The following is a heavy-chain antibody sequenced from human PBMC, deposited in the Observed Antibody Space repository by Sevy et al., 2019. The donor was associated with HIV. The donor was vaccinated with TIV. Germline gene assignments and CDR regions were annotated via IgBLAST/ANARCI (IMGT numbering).Heavy chain of an antibody. D-gene: IGHD2-2*01. CDR1: GYTLTELS. CDR2: FDPEDGEI. CDR3: ATFGYRYCSSTSCYGYGMDV. Sequence: ASVKVSCKVSGYTLTELSMHWVRQAPGKGLEWMGGFDPEDGEIIYAQKFQGRVTMTEDTSTDTAYMELSSLRSEDTAVYYCATFGYRYCSSTSCYGYGMDVWGQGTTVTVSS. V-gene: IGHV1-24*01. J-gene: IGHJ6*02.